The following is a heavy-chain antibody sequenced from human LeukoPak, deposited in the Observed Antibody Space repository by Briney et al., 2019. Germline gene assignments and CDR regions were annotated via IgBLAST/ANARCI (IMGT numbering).Heavy chain of an antibody. D-gene: IGHD4-17*01. CDR1: GGSFRGYY. Sequence: PSETLSLTCAVYGGSFRGYYWSWIRQPPGKGLEWIGEINHSGSTNYNPSLKSRVTISVDTSKNQFSLKLSSVTAADTAVYSYARGRYGDYERYFDYWGQGTLVTVSS. CDR2: INHSGST. J-gene: IGHJ4*02. V-gene: IGHV4-34*01. CDR3: ARGRYGDYERYFDY.